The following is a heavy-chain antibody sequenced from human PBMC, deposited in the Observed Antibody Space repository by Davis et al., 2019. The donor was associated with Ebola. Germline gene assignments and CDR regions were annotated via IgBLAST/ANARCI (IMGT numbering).Heavy chain of an antibody. Sequence: PGGSLRLSCAASGFTFSSYAMSWVRQAPGKGLEWVSAISGSGGSTYYADSVKGRFTISRDNSKNTLYLQMNSLRAEDTAVYYCAKDRLGYCSGGSCLLPWFDPWGQGTLVTVSS. D-gene: IGHD2-15*01. CDR1: GFTFSSYA. J-gene: IGHJ5*02. CDR3: AKDRLGYCSGGSCLLPWFDP. CDR2: ISGSGGST. V-gene: IGHV3-23*01.